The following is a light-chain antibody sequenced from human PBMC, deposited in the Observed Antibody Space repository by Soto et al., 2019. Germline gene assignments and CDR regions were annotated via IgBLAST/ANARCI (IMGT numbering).Light chain of an antibody. CDR2: DVS. V-gene: IGLV2-14*01. J-gene: IGLJ2*01. CDR3: SSYTSSSTPL. Sequence: QSALTQPASVSGSPGQSITISCTGTSSDVGGYNYVSLYQQHPGKAPKLMIYDVSNRPSGVSNRFSGSKSGNTASLTISGLQAEDEADYYCSSYTSSSTPLFGGGTKVTVL. CDR1: SSDVGGYNY.